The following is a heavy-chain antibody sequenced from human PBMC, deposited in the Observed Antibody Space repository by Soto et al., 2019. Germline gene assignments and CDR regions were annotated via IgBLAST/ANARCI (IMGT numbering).Heavy chain of an antibody. CDR3: ARFHVEEVVAAPVTVFAL. D-gene: IGHD2-15*01. J-gene: IGHJ5*02. CDR1: GSSINLGCY. Sequence: GSSINLGCYRGRKHKNPGEGLEWIGSIYYSGSTYYNPSLKSRVTISVDTSKNQFSLKLSSVTAADTAVYYCARFHVEEVVAAPVTVFALLVQGTLVPVSS. V-gene: IGHV4-39*01. CDR2: IYYSGST.